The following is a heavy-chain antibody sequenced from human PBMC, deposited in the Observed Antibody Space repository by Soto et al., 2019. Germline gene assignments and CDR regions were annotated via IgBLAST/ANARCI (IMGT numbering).Heavy chain of an antibody. D-gene: IGHD6-19*01. CDR3: ARLFDTSGWYDY. CDR1: GYRFTSYW. Sequence: GESLKISCKGSGYRFTSYWIGWVRQMPGKGLERMGIIYPGDPDTRYSPSFQGQVTISADKSISTTYLQWSSLKASDTAIYYCARLFDTSGWYDYWGQGTLVPVSS. J-gene: IGHJ4*02. V-gene: IGHV5-51*01. CDR2: IYPGDPDT.